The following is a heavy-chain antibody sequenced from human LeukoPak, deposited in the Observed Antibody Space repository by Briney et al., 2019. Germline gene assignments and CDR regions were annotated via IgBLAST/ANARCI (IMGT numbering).Heavy chain of an antibody. J-gene: IGHJ3*02. CDR2: IYYSGNT. D-gene: IGHD3-10*01. CDR3: ARERGGSEIFARSFDI. Sequence: SETLSLTCTVSGGSIGNNNYYWGWIRQPPGKGLEGIGSIYYSGNTYYNPSRESPVTISVDKSKNQFSLKLVSVTASDTSVCYCARERGGSEIFARSFDIWGQRTMVTVSS. CDR1: GGSIGNNNYY. V-gene: IGHV4-39*07.